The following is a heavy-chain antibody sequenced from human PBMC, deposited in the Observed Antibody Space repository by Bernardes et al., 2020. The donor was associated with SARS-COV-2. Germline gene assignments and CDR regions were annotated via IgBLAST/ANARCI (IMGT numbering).Heavy chain of an antibody. Sequence: SEPLSLTCTVSGGSISSSSYYWGWLLQPPGKGLEWIGSIYYSGSTYYNPSLKSRVTISVDTSKNQFSLKLSSVTAADTAVYYCARHLGLWFGELFQSPLYNWFDPWGQGTLVTVSS. CDR1: GGSISSSSYY. CDR3: ARHLGLWFGELFQSPLYNWFDP. CDR2: IYYSGST. J-gene: IGHJ5*02. V-gene: IGHV4-39*01. D-gene: IGHD3-10*01.